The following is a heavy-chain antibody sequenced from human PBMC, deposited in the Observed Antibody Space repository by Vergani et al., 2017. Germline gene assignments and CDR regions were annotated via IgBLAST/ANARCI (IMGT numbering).Heavy chain of an antibody. V-gene: IGHV3-23*01. J-gene: IGHJ3*02. Sequence: EVQLLESGGDLVQPGGSLRLSCAASGFTFIMHAMSWVRQAPGKGLEWVSTLSASDRRTHYADSVKGRFTISRDNSKNTLFLHMNSLRPEDTAVYYCAKVGRSEVAGTFGAFVSWGEGAMVTVSS. D-gene: IGHD6-19*01. CDR2: LSASDRRT. CDR1: GFTFIMHA. CDR3: AKVGRSEVAGTFGAFVS.